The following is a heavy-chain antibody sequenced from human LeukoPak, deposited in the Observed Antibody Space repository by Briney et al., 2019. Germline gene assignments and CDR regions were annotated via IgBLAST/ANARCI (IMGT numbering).Heavy chain of an antibody. D-gene: IGHD2-15*01. CDR2: IDATGGVT. Sequence: GGSLRLSCAASGFSFSSYAMTWVRQAPGKGLEWVSGIDATGGVTPYGDSVKGRFTISRDNSKNTLYLQMNNLRAEDTAVYYCAKQLGYCSDGSCYFPYWGQGTLVTVSS. J-gene: IGHJ4*02. CDR3: AKQLGYCSDGSCYFPY. CDR1: GFSFSSYA. V-gene: IGHV3-23*05.